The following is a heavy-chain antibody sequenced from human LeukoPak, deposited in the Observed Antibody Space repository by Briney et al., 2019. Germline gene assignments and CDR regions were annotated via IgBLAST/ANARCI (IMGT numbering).Heavy chain of an antibody. CDR2: INHSGST. V-gene: IGHV4-34*01. J-gene: IGHJ5*02. D-gene: IGHD2-2*01. CDR3: ASRPRRTYCSSTSCPTIKNWFDP. Sequence: NPSETLSLTCAVYGGSFSGYYWSWIRQPPGKGLEWIGEINHSGSTNYNPSLKSRVTISVDTSKNQFSLKLSSVTAADTAVYYCASRPRRTYCSSTSCPTIKNWFDPWGQGTLVTVSS. CDR1: GGSFSGYY.